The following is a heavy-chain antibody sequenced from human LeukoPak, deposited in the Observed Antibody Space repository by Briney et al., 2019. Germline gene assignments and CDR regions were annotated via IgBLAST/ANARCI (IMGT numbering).Heavy chain of an antibody. CDR1: TFTFSDYG. J-gene: IGHJ6*03. CDR3: AKDGVILAPGIYWYMDV. CDR2: IRYDGKKT. D-gene: IGHD3-16*02. Sequence: GGSLRLSCVGSTFTFSDYGMHWVRQAPCKGLEWVAFIRYDGKKTYYADSAKGRFTISRDNSKNTLYLEMSSLRAEDTAVFYCAKDGVILAPGIYWYMDVWGRGTTVTVSS. V-gene: IGHV3-30*02.